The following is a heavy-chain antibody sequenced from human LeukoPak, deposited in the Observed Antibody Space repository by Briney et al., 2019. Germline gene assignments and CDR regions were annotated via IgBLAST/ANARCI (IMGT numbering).Heavy chain of an antibody. CDR3: ARDRSVGATPWYFDY. D-gene: IGHD1-26*01. V-gene: IGHV3-48*01. CDR1: GFTFSTYS. J-gene: IGHJ4*02. Sequence: GGSLRLSCAAAGFTFSTYSMNWVRQAPGKGLEWVSYISSSSSTIYYADSVKGRFTISRDNAKNSLYLQMNSLRAEDTAVYFCARDRSVGATPWYFDYWGQGTLVTVSS. CDR2: ISSSSSTI.